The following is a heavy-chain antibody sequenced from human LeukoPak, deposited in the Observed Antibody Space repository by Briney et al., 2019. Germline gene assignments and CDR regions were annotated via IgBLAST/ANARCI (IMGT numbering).Heavy chain of an antibody. Sequence: ASVKVSCKASGYTFTSYYMHWVRQAPGQGLEWMGIINPSGGSTSYAQKFQGRVTMTEDTSTDTVYMELSSLRSEDTAVYYCATAITRQGYFDYWGQGTLVTVSS. CDR3: ATAITRQGYFDY. V-gene: IGHV1-46*01. J-gene: IGHJ4*02. CDR2: INPSGGST. CDR1: GYTFTSYY. D-gene: IGHD5-24*01.